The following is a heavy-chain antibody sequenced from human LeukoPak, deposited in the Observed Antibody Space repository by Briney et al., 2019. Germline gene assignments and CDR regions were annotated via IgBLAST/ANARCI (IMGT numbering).Heavy chain of an antibody. D-gene: IGHD5-18*01. V-gene: IGHV4-39*07. CDR1: GGSISSSSYY. CDR3: ARDADTAMDTEGYYYYYYYMDV. Sequence: SETLSLTCTVSGGSISSSSYYWGWIRQPPGKGLEWIGSIYYSGSTYYNPSLKSRVTISVDTSKNQFSLKLGSVTAADTAVYYCARDADTAMDTEGYYYYYYYMDVWGKGTTVTVSS. CDR2: IYYSGST. J-gene: IGHJ6*03.